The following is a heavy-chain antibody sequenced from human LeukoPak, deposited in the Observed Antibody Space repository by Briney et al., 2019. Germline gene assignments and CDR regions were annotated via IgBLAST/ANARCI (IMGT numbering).Heavy chain of an antibody. V-gene: IGHV4-39*01. Sequence: SETLSLTRTVSSGSISSSSYYWGWIRQPPGKGLEWIGSIYYSGSTYYNPSLKSRVTISVDTSKNQFSLKLSSVTAADTAVYYCARSGSSGYYPQYYFDYWGQGTLVTVSS. J-gene: IGHJ4*02. CDR2: IYYSGST. CDR3: ARSGSSGYYPQYYFDY. CDR1: SGSISSSSYY. D-gene: IGHD3-22*01.